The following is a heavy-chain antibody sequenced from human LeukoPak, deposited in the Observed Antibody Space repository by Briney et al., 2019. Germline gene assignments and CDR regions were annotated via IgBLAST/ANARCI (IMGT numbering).Heavy chain of an antibody. CDR2: IYSGGST. Sequence: PGGSPRLSCAASGFTVSSNYMSWVRQAPGKGLEWVSVIYSGGSTYYADSVKGRFTISRDNSKNTLYLQMNSLRAEDTAVYYCARDDRDGYNAIDYWGQGTLVTVSS. CDR1: GFTVSSNY. V-gene: IGHV3-53*01. CDR3: ARDDRDGYNAIDY. D-gene: IGHD5-24*01. J-gene: IGHJ4*02.